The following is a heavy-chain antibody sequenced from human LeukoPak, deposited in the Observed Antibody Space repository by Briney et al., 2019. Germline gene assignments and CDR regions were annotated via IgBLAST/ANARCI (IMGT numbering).Heavy chain of an antibody. CDR3: VREYYWHFDY. V-gene: IGHV3-72*01. CDR2: IKVRGDGYTT. J-gene: IGHJ4*02. Sequence: PGGSLRLSCAASGFTFSDYFVDWVRQAPGTGLEWVGRIKVRGDGYTTEYAASVEGRFTISRDDSKNSLYLHMNSLKTEDTAVYYCVREYYWHFDYWGQGTLVTVSS. D-gene: IGHD3-10*01. CDR1: GFTFSDYF.